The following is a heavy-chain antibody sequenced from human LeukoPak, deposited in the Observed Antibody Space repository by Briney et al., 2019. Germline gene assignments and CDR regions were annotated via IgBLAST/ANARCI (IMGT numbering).Heavy chain of an antibody. CDR1: GFTFRSYG. CDR3: ATTIGDGAAGTEEN. D-gene: IGHD6-25*01. V-gene: IGHV3-33*01. Sequence: GGSLRLSCAASGFTFRSYGMHWVRQAPGKGLEWVAVIWYDGSNKYYADSVKGRFTISRDNSKNTLYLQMNSLRAEDTAVYYCATTIGDGAAGTEENWGQGTLVTVSS. CDR2: IWYDGSNK. J-gene: IGHJ4*02.